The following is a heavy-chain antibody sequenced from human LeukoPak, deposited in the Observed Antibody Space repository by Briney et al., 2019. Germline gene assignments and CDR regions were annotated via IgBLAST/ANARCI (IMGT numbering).Heavy chain of an antibody. CDR2: IYPGDSDT. CDR1: GYIFTSYW. CDR3: ARMSTYYYDSSGYYPHWYYYHYMDV. V-gene: IGHV5-51*01. D-gene: IGHD3-22*01. Sequence: GESLKISCKGSGYIFTSYWTGWVGQMPGKGLEWMGIIYPGDSDTRYSPSFQGQVTISADKSISTAYLQWSSLKASDTAMYYCARMSTYYYDSSGYYPHWYYYHYMDVSCKGTAVTVSS. J-gene: IGHJ6*03.